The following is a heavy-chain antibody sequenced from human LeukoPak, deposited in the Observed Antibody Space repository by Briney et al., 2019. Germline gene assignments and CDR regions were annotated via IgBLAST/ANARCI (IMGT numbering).Heavy chain of an antibody. Sequence: SQTLSLTCAISGDSVSSNSAAWNWIRQSPSIGLEWLGRTYYRSKWYNDYAVSVKSRITINPDTSKNQFSLQLNSVTPEDTAVYYCASGLYYDFWPNYFDYWGQGTLVTVSS. D-gene: IGHD3-3*01. CDR2: TYYRSKWYN. J-gene: IGHJ4*02. CDR1: GDSVSSNSAA. CDR3: ASGLYYDFWPNYFDY. V-gene: IGHV6-1*01.